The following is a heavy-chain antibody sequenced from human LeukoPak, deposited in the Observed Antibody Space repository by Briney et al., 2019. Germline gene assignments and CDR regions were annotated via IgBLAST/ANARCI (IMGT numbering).Heavy chain of an antibody. V-gene: IGHV3-7*01. CDR3: ARDLILADSSGSSAHDY. J-gene: IGHJ4*02. D-gene: IGHD2-15*01. Sequence: GSLRLSCAASGFTFSSYWMSWVRQAPGKGLEWVANIKQDGSEKYYVDSVKGRFTISRDNAKNSLYLQMNSLRDEDTAVYYCARDLILADSSGSSAHDYWGQGTLVTVSS. CDR2: IKQDGSEK. CDR1: GFTFSSYW.